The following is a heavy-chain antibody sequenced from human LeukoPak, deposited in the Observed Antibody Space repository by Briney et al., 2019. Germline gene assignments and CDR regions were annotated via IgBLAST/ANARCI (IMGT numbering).Heavy chain of an antibody. CDR2: ITHSGRT. V-gene: IGHV4-34*01. CDR3: ARHVEGGSSWYYP. CDR1: GGSLSGYY. D-gene: IGHD6-13*01. Sequence: SETLSLTCAVSGGSLSGYYWSWIRQPPGKGLEWIGEITHSGRTNYNPSLKSRLTTSLDTSKNQISLNLSSVTAADTAVYYCARHVEGGSSWYYPWGQGTLVTVSS. J-gene: IGHJ5*02.